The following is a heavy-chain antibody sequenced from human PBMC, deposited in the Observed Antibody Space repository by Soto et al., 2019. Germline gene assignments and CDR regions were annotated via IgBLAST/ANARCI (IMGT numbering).Heavy chain of an antibody. Sequence: EVQLVESGGGLAQPGGSLRLSWAASGFTFSGYEMNWVRQAPGKGLEWVSYIDSSGNTIDYADSVKGRFTISRDNAKNALYLQMNILRAEDTAIYYCARDGPAADFDHWGQGTQVTVSS. J-gene: IGHJ4*02. V-gene: IGHV3-48*03. CDR3: ARDGPAADFDH. D-gene: IGHD6-13*01. CDR1: GFTFSGYE. CDR2: IDSSGNTI.